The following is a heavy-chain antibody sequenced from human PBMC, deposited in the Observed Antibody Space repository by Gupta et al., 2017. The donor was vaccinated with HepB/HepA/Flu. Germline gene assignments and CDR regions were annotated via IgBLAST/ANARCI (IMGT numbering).Heavy chain of an antibody. CDR1: GSSFTSYW. CDR2: IYPGDSDT. CDR3: ARGYCRSTSCSDWFDP. D-gene: IGHD2-2*01. V-gene: IGHV5-51*01. Sequence: EVQLVQSGAEVQKPGESLKISCKGSGSSFTSYWIGWVRQMPGKGLEWMGIIYPGDSDTRDSPSFQGQVTISADKSISTAYLQWSSLKASDTAMYYCARGYCRSTSCSDWFDPWGQGTLVTVSS. J-gene: IGHJ5*02.